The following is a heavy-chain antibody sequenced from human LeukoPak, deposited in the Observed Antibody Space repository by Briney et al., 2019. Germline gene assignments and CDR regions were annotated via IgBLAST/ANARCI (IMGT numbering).Heavy chain of an antibody. CDR3: ARQSSGYYYGWFDP. CDR2: IFYTGNT. Sequence: KPSETLSLTCTVSGGSILDSTYYWAWIRQPPGKRLEWVATIFYTGNTHYNPSLKSRVTMSVDTVKKQFSLNLNSVTAADTAVYYCARQSSGYYYGWFDPWGQGTLVTVSS. J-gene: IGHJ5*02. V-gene: IGHV4-39*01. D-gene: IGHD3-22*01. CDR1: GGSILDSTYY.